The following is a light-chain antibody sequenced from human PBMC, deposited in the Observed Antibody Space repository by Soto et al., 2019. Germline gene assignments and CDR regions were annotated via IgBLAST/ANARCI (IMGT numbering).Light chain of an antibody. CDR3: QQYGNSPPGT. CDR2: GAS. Sequence: EMVLTQSPATLSLSPGGRATLSCRASQSVSSSLAWYQQKPGQAPRLLIYGASNRATGIPARFSGSGFGTDYSLAISSLEPEDFAVYYCQQYGNSPPGTFGQGTKVDIK. J-gene: IGKJ1*01. V-gene: IGKV3-20*01. CDR1: QSVSSS.